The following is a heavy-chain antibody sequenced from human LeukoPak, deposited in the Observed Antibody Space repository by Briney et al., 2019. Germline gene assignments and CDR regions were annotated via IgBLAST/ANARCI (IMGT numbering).Heavy chain of an antibody. CDR1: GFTFSSYA. V-gene: IGHV1-69*05. CDR2: IIPIFGTA. CDR3: ATRGYSYGSFDY. Sequence: PGGSLRLSCAASGFTFSSYAISWVRQAPGQGLEWMGGIIPIFGTANYAQKFQGRVTITTDESTSTAYMELSSLRSEDTAVYYCATRGYSYGSFDYWGQGTLVTVSS. J-gene: IGHJ4*02. D-gene: IGHD5-18*01.